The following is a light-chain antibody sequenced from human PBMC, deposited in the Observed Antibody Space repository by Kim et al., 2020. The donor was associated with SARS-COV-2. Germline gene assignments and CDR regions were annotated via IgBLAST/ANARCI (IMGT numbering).Light chain of an antibody. CDR2: KAS. CDR1: RSIGSW. J-gene: IGKJ1*01. Sequence: DIQMTQSPSTLSVSVGDRVTITCRASRSIGSWLPWYQQKPGKAPKLLIYKASSLESGVPSRFSGSGSGTEFTLTISSLQPDDFATCYCQQYDTFWTFGQGTKVDIK. V-gene: IGKV1-5*03. CDR3: QQYDTFWT.